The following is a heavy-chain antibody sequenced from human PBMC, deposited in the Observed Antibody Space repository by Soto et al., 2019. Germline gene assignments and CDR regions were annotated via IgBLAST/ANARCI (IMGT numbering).Heavy chain of an antibody. V-gene: IGHV4-34*01. CDR3: ARAVWFGELLYDYYYYYGMDV. CDR1: GGSFSGYY. D-gene: IGHD3-10*01. Sequence: PSETLSLTCAVYGGSFSGYYWSWIRQPPGKGLEWIGEINHSGSTNYNPSLKSRVTISVDTSKNQFSLKLSSVTAEDTAVYYCARAVWFGELLYDYYYYYGMDVWGQGTTVTVSS. CDR2: INHSGST. J-gene: IGHJ6*02.